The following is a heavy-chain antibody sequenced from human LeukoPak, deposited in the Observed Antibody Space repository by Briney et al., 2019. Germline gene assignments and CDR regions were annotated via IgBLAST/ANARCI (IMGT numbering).Heavy chain of an antibody. Sequence: PSETLSLTCTVSGGSISSSSYYWGWIRQPPGKGLEWIGSIYHSGSTYYNPSLKSRVTISVDTSKNQFSLKLSSVTAADTAVYYCARRPVGTGKNPSRKLLGEYYFDYWGQGTLVTVSS. CDR3: ARRPVGTGKNPSRKLLGEYYFDY. CDR1: GGSISSSSYY. CDR2: IYHSGST. D-gene: IGHD3-10*01. V-gene: IGHV4-39*01. J-gene: IGHJ4*02.